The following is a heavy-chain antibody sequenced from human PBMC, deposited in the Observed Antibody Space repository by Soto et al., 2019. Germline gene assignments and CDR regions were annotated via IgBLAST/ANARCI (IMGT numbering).Heavy chain of an antibody. D-gene: IGHD2-15*01. CDR1: GFTFSSYG. CDR3: AKVLANPVTYCSGGSCYSEGWFDP. J-gene: IGHJ5*02. V-gene: IGHV3-30*18. CDR2: ISYDGSNK. Sequence: VQLVESGGGLVQPGGSLRLSCAASGFTFSSYGMHWVRQAPGKGLEWVAVISYDGSNKYYADSVKGRFTISRDNSKNTLYLQMNSLRAEDTAVYYCAKVLANPVTYCSGGSCYSEGWFDPWGQGTLVTVSS.